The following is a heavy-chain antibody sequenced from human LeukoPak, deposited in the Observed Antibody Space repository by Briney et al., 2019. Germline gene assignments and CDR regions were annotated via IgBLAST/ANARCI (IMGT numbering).Heavy chain of an antibody. CDR1: GFPFTNAW. CDR2: IKSKTDGGTT. V-gene: IGHV3-15*01. CDR3: TTDRYYDSSGYYYGRYFDY. D-gene: IGHD3-22*01. Sequence: GGSLRLSCVVSGFPFTNAWMRWVRQAPGKGLEWVGRIKSKTDGGTTDFAAPVKGRFTISRDDSKNTLYLQMNRLKIEDTAVYFCTTDRYYDSSGYYYGRYFDYWGQGTLVTVSS. J-gene: IGHJ4*02.